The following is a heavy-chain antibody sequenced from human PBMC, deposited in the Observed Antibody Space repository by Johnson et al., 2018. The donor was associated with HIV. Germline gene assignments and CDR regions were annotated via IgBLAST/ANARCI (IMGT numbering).Heavy chain of an antibody. D-gene: IGHD2-8*02. J-gene: IGHJ3*02. CDR1: GFTFRSYA. Sequence: QVQLVESGGGVVQPGRSLRLSCAASGFTFRSYAMHWVRQAPGKGLEWVAVISYDGKSTYYADSVKGRFTISRDNAKNSLYLQMNSLRAEDTAVYYCARGPSQLYWPDVAFDIWGQGTTVTVSS. V-gene: IGHV3-30*04. CDR3: ARGPSQLYWPDVAFDI. CDR2: ISYDGKST.